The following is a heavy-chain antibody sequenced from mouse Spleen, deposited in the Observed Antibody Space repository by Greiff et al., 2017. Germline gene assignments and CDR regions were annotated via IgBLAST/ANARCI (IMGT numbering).Heavy chain of an antibody. Sequence: VKLMESDAELVKPGASVKISCKVSGYTFTDHTIHWMKQRPEQGLEWIGYIYPRDGSTKYNEKFKGKATLTADKSSSTAYMQLNSLTSEDSAVYFCARDPDGYYGGAMDYWGQGTSVTVSS. J-gene: IGHJ4*01. CDR2: IYPRDGST. D-gene: IGHD2-3*01. V-gene: IGHV1-78*01. CDR3: ARDPDGYYGGAMDY. CDR1: GYTFTDHT.